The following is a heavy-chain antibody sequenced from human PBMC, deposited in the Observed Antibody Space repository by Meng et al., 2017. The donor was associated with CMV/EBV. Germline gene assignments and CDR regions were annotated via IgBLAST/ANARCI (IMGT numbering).Heavy chain of an antibody. D-gene: IGHD3-3*01. J-gene: IGHJ3*02. Sequence: LTRAASGFTVSSNYMSWVRQAPGKGLEWVSVIYSGGSTYYADSVKGRFTISRDNSKNTLYLQMNSLRAEDTAVYYCASRSVRITIFGVAHDAFDIWGQGTMVTVSS. CDR1: GFTVSSNY. CDR2: IYSGGST. V-gene: IGHV3-66*02. CDR3: ASRSVRITIFGVAHDAFDI.